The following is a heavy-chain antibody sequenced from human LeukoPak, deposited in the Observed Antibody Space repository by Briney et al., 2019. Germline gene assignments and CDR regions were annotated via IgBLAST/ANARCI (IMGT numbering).Heavy chain of an antibody. CDR3: AKDAQPRTRWFDP. V-gene: IGHV3-7*03. J-gene: IGHJ5*02. CDR1: GFIFKDYW. D-gene: IGHD2-2*01. Sequence: GGSLRLSCAASGFIFKDYWMIWVRQAPGKGLEWVANIKQDGSEKYYVDSVKGRFTISRDNAKNSLYLQMNTLRAEDTAMYYCAKDAQPRTRWFDPWGQGTLVTVSS. CDR2: IKQDGSEK.